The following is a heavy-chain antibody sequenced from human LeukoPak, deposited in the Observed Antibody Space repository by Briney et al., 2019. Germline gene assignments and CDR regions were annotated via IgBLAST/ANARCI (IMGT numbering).Heavy chain of an antibody. V-gene: IGHV3-33*01. CDR2: IWYDGSNK. CDR1: GFTFSSYG. J-gene: IGHJ4*02. D-gene: IGHD3-22*01. Sequence: GGSLRLSCAASGFTFSSYGMHWVRQAPGKGLEWVAVIWYDGSNKYYADSVKGRFTISRDNSKNTLYLRMNSLRAEDTAVYYCARDNDSSGYTFDYWGQGTLVTVSS. CDR3: ARDNDSSGYTFDY.